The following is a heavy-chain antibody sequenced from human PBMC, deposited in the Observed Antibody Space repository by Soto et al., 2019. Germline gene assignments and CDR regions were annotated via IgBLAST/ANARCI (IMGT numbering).Heavy chain of an antibody. CDR1: GFTFSSYS. J-gene: IGHJ6*02. D-gene: IGHD3-22*01. V-gene: IGHV3-48*02. Sequence: EVQLVESGGGLVQPGGSLRLSCAASGFTFSSYSMNWVCQAPGKGLEWVSYISSSSSTIYYADSVKGRFTISRDNAKNSLYLQMNSLRDEDTAVYYCARKNTYYYDSSGRMDVWGQGTTVTVSS. CDR3: ARKNTYYYDSSGRMDV. CDR2: ISSSSSTI.